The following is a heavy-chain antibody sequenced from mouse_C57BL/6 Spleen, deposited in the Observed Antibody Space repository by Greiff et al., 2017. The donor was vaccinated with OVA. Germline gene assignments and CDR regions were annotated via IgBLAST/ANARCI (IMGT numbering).Heavy chain of an antibody. CDR1: GYTFTSYW. V-gene: IGHV1-69*01. J-gene: IGHJ3*01. D-gene: IGHD2-4*01. CDR3: ATYYDYDGAY. CDR2: IDPSDSYT. Sequence: QVQLQQPGAELVMPGASVKLSCKASGYTFTSYWMHWVKQRPGQGLEWIGEIDPSDSYTNYNQKFKGKSTLTVDKSSSTAYMQLSSLTSEDSAVYYCATYYDYDGAYWGQGTLVTVSA.